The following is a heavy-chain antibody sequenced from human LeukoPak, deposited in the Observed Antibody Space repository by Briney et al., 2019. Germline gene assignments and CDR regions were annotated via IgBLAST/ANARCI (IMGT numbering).Heavy chain of an antibody. V-gene: IGHV4-31*03. Sequence: RTSETLSLTCTVSGGSISSAVYSWSWIRQHPGKGLEWIGSIYYSGSTSSNPSLKSRLTISEDMSKNQFSLNLTSVTAADTAVYYCARVERYHEYFQHWGQGTLVTVSS. CDR1: GGSISSAVYS. CDR3: ARVERYHEYFQH. J-gene: IGHJ1*01. D-gene: IGHD1-26*01. CDR2: IYYSGST.